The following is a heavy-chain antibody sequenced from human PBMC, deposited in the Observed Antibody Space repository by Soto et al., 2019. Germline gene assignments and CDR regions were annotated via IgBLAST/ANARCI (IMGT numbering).Heavy chain of an antibody. V-gene: IGHV3-64D*06. D-gene: IGHD6-13*01. CDR1: GFTFSSYA. J-gene: IGHJ4*02. Sequence: GGSLRLSCSASGFTFSSYAMHWVRQAPGKGLEYVSAISSNGGSTYYADSVKGRFTISRDNSKNTLYLQMSSLRAEDTAVYYCVKGISSWYYADHFLDYWGQGTLVTVSS. CDR3: VKGISSWYYADHFLDY. CDR2: ISSNGGST.